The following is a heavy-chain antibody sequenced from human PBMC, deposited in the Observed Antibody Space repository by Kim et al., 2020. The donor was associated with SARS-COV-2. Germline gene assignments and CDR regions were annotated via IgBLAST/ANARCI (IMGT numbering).Heavy chain of an antibody. CDR1: GYTFTGYY. CDR3: ARGSSGTFWSGYFWFDP. CDR2: INPNSGGT. D-gene: IGHD3-3*01. V-gene: IGHV1-2*06. J-gene: IGHJ5*02. Sequence: ASVKVSCKASGYTFTGYYMHWVRQAPGQGLEWMGRINPNSGGTNYAQKFQGRVTMTRDTSISTAYMELSRLRSDDTAVYYCARGSSGTFWSGYFWFDPWGQGTLVTVSS.